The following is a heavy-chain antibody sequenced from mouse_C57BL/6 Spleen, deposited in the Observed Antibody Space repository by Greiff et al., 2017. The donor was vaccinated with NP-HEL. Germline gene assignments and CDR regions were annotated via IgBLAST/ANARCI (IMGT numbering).Heavy chain of an antibody. D-gene: IGHD3-2*02. CDR2: IDPSDSYT. CDR3: AKGDSSGYPAWFAY. V-gene: IGHV1-50*01. Sequence: QVQLQQSGAELVKPGASVKLSCKASGYTFTSYWMQWVKQRPGQGLEWIGEIDPSDSYTNYNQKFKGKATLTVDTSSSTAYMQLSSLTSEDSAVYYCAKGDSSGYPAWFAYWGQGTLVTVSA. J-gene: IGHJ3*01. CDR1: GYTFTSYW.